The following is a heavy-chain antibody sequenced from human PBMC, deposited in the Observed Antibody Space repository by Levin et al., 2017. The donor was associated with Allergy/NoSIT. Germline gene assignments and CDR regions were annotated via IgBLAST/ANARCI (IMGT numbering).Heavy chain of an antibody. V-gene: IGHV4-34*01. J-gene: IGHJ3*01. CDR2: ISHRGFT. Sequence: SQTLSLPCAVYGGSFGGSHWSWIRQPPGKGLEWIGEISHRGFTTYNPSLNSRVTISLDTSRNQFSLKLNSLTATDTAVYYCAVFLFRYGTFDVWGQGTMVTVSS. CDR1: GGSFGGSH. D-gene: IGHD3-3*01. CDR3: AVFLFRYGTFDV.